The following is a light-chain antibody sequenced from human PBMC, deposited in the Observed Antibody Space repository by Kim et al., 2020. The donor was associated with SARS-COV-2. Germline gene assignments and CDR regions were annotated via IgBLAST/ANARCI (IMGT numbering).Light chain of an antibody. Sequence: SVSPGQTASFTCSGDKLGDKYACWYQQKPGQSPVLVIYQDSKRPSGIPERFSGSNSGNTATLTISGTQAMDEADYYCQAWDSSFVVFGGGTQLTVL. CDR1: KLGDKY. V-gene: IGLV3-1*01. CDR2: QDS. J-gene: IGLJ2*01. CDR3: QAWDSSFVV.